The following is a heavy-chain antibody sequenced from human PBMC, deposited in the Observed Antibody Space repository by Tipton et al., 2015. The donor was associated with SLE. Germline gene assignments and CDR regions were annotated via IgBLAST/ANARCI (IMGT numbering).Heavy chain of an antibody. J-gene: IGHJ4*02. V-gene: IGHV4-59*12. D-gene: IGHD4-23*01. CDR3: VRELIAGNPGGY. Sequence: TLSLTCTVSGGSISSYYWSWIRQPPGKGLEWIGYIYYTGSTNYNPSLKSRVTISVDASRNQFSLRLTSVTAADTAVYYCVRELIAGNPGGYWGQGTLVSVSS. CDR2: IYYTGST. CDR1: GGSISSYY.